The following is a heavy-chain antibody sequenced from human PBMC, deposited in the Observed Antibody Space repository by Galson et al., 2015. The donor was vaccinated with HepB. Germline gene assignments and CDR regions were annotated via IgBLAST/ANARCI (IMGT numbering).Heavy chain of an antibody. V-gene: IGHV3-21*01. CDR2: ISSSSSYI. D-gene: IGHD3-10*01. CDR3: ARDSSGSYYNANYYYYGMDV. CDR1: GFTFSSYS. J-gene: IGHJ6*02. Sequence: SLRLSCAASGFTFSSYSMNWVRQAPGKGLEWVSSISSSSSYIYYADSVKGRFTISRDNAKNSLYLQMNSLRAEDTAVYYCARDSSGSYYNANYYYYGMDVWGQGTTVTVSS.